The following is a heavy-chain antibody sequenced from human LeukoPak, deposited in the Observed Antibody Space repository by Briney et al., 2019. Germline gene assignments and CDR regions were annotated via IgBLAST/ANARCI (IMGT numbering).Heavy chain of an antibody. CDR2: IIPMFGTA. D-gene: IGHD2-2*01. J-gene: IGHJ4*02. CDR1: GGTFSSYA. CDR3: ARGRCSSTSCYSDY. Sequence: ASVKVSCKASGGTFSSYAISWVRQAPGQGLEWMGGIIPMFGTAKYAQKFQGRVTITADESTSTAYMELSSLRSEDTAVHYCARGRCSSTSCYSDYWGQGTLVTVSS. V-gene: IGHV1-69*13.